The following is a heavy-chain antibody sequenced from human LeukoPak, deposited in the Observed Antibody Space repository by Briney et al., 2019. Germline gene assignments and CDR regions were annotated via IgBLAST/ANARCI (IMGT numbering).Heavy chain of an antibody. D-gene: IGHD4-17*01. V-gene: IGHV1-46*01. J-gene: IGHJ3*02. CDR2: INPSGGST. CDR1: GYTFTSYH. Sequence: ASVKVSCKASGYTFTSYHMHWVRQAPGQGLEWMGIINPSGGSTSYAQKFQGRVTMTRDMSTSTVYVELSSLRSEDTAVYYCARVVHRYGDYTTGHDAFDIWGQGTMVTVSS. CDR3: ARVVHRYGDYTTGHDAFDI.